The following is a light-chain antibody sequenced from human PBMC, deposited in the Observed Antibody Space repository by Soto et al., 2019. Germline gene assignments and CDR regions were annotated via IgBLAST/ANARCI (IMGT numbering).Light chain of an antibody. CDR2: AAS. J-gene: IGKJ1*01. V-gene: IGKV3-20*01. Sequence: PGERATLSCRASQSISSTYLAWYQQKPGQAPRPLISAASNRATGTPDRFSGSGSGADFPLTISRLEPEDFAVYYCQQYGSSRGTFGQGTKVEVK. CDR3: QQYGSSRGT. CDR1: QSISSTY.